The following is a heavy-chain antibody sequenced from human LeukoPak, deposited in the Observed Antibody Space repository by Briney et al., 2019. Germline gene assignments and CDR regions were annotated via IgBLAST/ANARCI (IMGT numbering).Heavy chain of an antibody. V-gene: IGHV3-23*01. Sequence: GGSLRLSCAGTGFTFNTYGMSWVRQAPGKGLEWVSAISGTGGSTYYADSVKGRFTISRDNSKNTLYLQMNSLRAEDTAVYYCAKGRYSSSWYGDDYWGQGTLVTVSS. CDR1: GFTFNTYG. CDR2: ISGTGGST. CDR3: AKGRYSSSWYGDDY. J-gene: IGHJ4*02. D-gene: IGHD6-13*01.